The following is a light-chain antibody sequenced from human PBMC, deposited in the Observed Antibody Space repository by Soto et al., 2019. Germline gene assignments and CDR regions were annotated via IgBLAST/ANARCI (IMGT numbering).Light chain of an antibody. CDR2: DAS. V-gene: IGKV1-5*01. Sequence: DIQMTQSPSTLSASLGDRVTLTCRASQSITDRWAWYQQKPEKAPKVLIYDASGLEYGVTSRFGSSGVGTEFILTSSSLPPDDFATYWCQHYGGQCTFGQGTKVDIK. J-gene: IGKJ1*01. CDR1: QSITDR. CDR3: QHYGGQCT.